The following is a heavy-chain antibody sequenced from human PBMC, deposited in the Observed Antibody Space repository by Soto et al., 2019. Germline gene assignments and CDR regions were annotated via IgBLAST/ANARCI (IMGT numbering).Heavy chain of an antibody. J-gene: IGHJ3*02. D-gene: IGHD6-19*01. CDR3: AGDSSYGGYHFHAFDI. Sequence: ASVKVSCKASGYTFTDYYLHWVRQAPGQELEWMGWINPNNGGTVSSQKFQGRVTVTRDTSITTAYMEVSRVTYDATGVYWCAGDSSYGGYHFHAFDIWGQGTLVTVSS. CDR2: INPNNGGT. CDR1: GYTFTDYY. V-gene: IGHV1-2*02.